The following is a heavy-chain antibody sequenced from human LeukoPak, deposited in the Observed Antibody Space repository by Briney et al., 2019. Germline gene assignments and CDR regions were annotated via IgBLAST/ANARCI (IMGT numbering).Heavy chain of an antibody. CDR3: ARDTITGAYYYYMDV. CDR2: IKQDGSEK. CDR1: GFTVSSNY. Sequence: PGGSLRLSCAASGFTVSSNYLSWVRQAPGKGLEWVANIKQDGSEKYYVDSVKGRFTISRDNAKNSLYLQMNSPRAEDTAVYYCARDTITGAYYYYMDVWGKGTTVTVSS. J-gene: IGHJ6*03. V-gene: IGHV3-7*01. D-gene: IGHD5-12*01.